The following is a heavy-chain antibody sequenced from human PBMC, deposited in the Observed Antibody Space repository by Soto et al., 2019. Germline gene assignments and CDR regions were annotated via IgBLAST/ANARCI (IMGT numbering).Heavy chain of an antibody. V-gene: IGHV1-18*01. Sequence: ASVKVSCKASGYTFTSYGISWVRQAPGQGLEWMGWISAYNGNTNYAQKLQDRVTMTTDTSTSTAYMELRSLRSDDTAVYYCARLLSGSREWWFDPWGQGTLVTVSS. D-gene: IGHD1-26*01. CDR3: ARLLSGSREWWFDP. J-gene: IGHJ5*02. CDR2: ISAYNGNT. CDR1: GYTFTSYG.